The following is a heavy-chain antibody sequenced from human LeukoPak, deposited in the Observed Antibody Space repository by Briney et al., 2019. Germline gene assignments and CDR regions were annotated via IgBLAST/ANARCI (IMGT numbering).Heavy chain of an antibody. D-gene: IGHD5-18*01. V-gene: IGHV1-8*03. J-gene: IGHJ6*03. CDR1: GYTFTSYD. CDR3: ARRSYGCYYYYYMDV. CDR2: MNPNSGNT. Sequence: GASVKVSCKASGYTFTSYDINWVRQATGQGLEWMGWMNPNSGNTGYAQKFQGRVTITRNTSISTAYMELSSLRSEDTAVYYCARRSYGCYYYYYMDVWGKGTTVTVSS.